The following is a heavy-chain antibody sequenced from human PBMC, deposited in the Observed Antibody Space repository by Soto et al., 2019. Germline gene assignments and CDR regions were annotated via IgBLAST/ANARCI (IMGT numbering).Heavy chain of an antibody. Sequence: PGGSLRLSCEASGFTFNNAWMSWVRQAPGKGLEWVGRIRSNPDGAATNYAAPVKGRFTISRDDSKNTLYLQMNSLKSEDTAVYFCTTDPSGYSADITLNYYHGVGVWGQGTTVTVSS. V-gene: IGHV3-15*01. D-gene: IGHD5-12*01. J-gene: IGHJ6*02. CDR2: IRSNPDGAAT. CDR3: TTDPSGYSADITLNYYHGVGV. CDR1: GFTFNNAW.